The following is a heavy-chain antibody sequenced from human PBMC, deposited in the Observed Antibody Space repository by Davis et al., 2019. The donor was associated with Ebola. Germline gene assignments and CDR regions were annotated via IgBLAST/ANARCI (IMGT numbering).Heavy chain of an antibody. CDR2: ISAYNGNT. V-gene: IGHV1-18*01. CDR1: GYTFTSYG. J-gene: IGHJ5*02. Sequence: ASVKVSCKASGYTFTSYGISWVRQAPGQGLEWMGWISAYNGNTTYAQKLQGRVTMTTDTSTSPAYMELRSLRSDDTAVYYCARVAVTIFGVVIGSWFDPWGQGTLVTVSS. D-gene: IGHD3-3*01. CDR3: ARVAVTIFGVVIGSWFDP.